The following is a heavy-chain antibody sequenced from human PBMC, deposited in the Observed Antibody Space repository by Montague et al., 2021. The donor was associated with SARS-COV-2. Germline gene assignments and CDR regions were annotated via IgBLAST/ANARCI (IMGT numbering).Heavy chain of an antibody. CDR3: ATRTRYPQNDFGF. D-gene: IGHD2-15*01. Sequence: SETLSLTCAVYGGSFSGYYWTWIRQPPGKGLEWIGEINHSGSTNYNPSXKSRVTISVDTSKNQFSLKLRSVTAADTAVYYCATRTRYPQNDFGFWGQGTLVTVSS. J-gene: IGHJ4*02. CDR1: GGSFSGYY. V-gene: IGHV4-34*01. CDR2: INHSGST.